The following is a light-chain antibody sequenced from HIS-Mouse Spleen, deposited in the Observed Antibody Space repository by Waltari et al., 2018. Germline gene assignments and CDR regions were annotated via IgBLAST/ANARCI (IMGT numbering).Light chain of an antibody. V-gene: IGLV2-14*01. Sequence: QSALTQPASVSGSPGPSITFSCTGTSSDVGGYNYVSWYQQHPGKAPKLMIYEVSNRPSGVSNRFSGSKSGNTASLTISGLQAEDEADYYCSSYTSSSSWVFGGGTKLTVL. CDR2: EVS. CDR3: SSYTSSSSWV. CDR1: SSDVGGYNY. J-gene: IGLJ3*02.